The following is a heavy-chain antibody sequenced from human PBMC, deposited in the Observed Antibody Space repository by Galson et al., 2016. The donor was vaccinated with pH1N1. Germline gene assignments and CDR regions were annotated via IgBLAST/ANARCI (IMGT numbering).Heavy chain of an antibody. CDR2: IWYDGNHK. D-gene: IGHD6-13*01. J-gene: IGHJ4*02. V-gene: IGHV3-33*01. CDR1: GFTFSIYG. Sequence: LRLSCAASGFTFSIYGMHWVRQAPGKGLEWVAAIWYDGNHKYYVDTVKARLSISRDNSKNTLYLQMNSLRVEDTAVYYCVTDRVCGAAGIEYWGQGTLVTVSA. CDR3: VTDRVCGAAGIEY.